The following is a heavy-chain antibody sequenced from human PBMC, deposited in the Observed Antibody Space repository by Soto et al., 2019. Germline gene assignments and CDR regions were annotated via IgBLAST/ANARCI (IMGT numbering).Heavy chain of an antibody. CDR2: ISAYNGNT. Sequence: ASVKVSCKASGHTFTSYGISWVRQAPGQGLEWMGWISAYNGNTNYAQKLQGRVTMTTDTSTSTAYMELRSLRSDDTAVYYCARSYYYDSSAHPETAFDIWGQGTMVTVSS. CDR1: GHTFTSYG. CDR3: ARSYYYDSSAHPETAFDI. J-gene: IGHJ3*02. D-gene: IGHD3-22*01. V-gene: IGHV1-18*01.